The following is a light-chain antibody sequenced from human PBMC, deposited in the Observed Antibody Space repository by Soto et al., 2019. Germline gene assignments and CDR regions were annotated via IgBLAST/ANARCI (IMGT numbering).Light chain of an antibody. CDR1: SSDVGGYNY. Sequence: QSALTQPASVSGSPGQSITISCTGTSSDVGGYNYVSWYQQHPGKAPKLMIYEVSTRPSGVSNRFSGSKSGNTASLTISGLQAEDEADYYCGSYTTSHVIFGGGTQLTVL. CDR3: GSYTTSHVI. CDR2: EVS. J-gene: IGLJ2*01. V-gene: IGLV2-14*01.